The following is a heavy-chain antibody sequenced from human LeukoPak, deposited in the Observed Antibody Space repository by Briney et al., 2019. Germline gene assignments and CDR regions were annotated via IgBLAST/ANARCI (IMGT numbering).Heavy chain of an antibody. Sequence: GGSLRLSCAASGFTFSSYWMSWVRQAPGKGLEWVANIKQDGSEKYYVDSVKGRFTISRDNAKNSLYLQMNSLRAEDTAVYYCARGIAAAAMDAFDIWGQGAMVTVSS. CDR1: GFTFSSYW. J-gene: IGHJ3*02. D-gene: IGHD6-13*01. CDR2: IKQDGSEK. V-gene: IGHV3-7*01. CDR3: ARGIAAAAMDAFDI.